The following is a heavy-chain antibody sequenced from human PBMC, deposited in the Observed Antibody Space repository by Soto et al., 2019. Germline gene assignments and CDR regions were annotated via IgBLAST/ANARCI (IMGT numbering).Heavy chain of an antibody. CDR3: ARGRYGDY. J-gene: IGHJ4*02. Sequence: QVHLVQSGAEVKKPGASVKVSCKGSGYGFTTYGITWVRQAPGQGLEWMAWISAHNGNTNYAQKPQGRVPVTRDTSTSTAYMELRRLRSDDTAVYYCARGRYGDYWGQGALVTVSS. V-gene: IGHV1-18*01. CDR1: GYGFTTYG. CDR2: ISAHNGNT. D-gene: IGHD1-1*01.